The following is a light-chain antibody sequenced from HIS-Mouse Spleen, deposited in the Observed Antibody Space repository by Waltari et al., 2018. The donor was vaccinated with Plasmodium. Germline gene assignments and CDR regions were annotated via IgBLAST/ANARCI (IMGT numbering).Light chain of an antibody. CDR2: EGS. Sequence: SPGQSITISCTGTSSDVGSYNLVSWYQQHPGKAPKLMSYEGSKRPSGVSNRFAGSKSGNTASLTISGLHAEDEADYYCCSYAGSSTFVFGGGTKLTVL. J-gene: IGLJ3*02. V-gene: IGLV2-23*03. CDR1: SSDVGSYNL. CDR3: CSYAGSSTFV.